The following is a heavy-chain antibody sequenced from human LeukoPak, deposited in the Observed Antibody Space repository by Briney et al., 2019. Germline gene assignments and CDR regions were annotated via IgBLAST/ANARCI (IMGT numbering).Heavy chain of an antibody. J-gene: IGHJ4*02. CDR3: ARQGELEVFDY. D-gene: IGHD1-1*01. CDR1: GGSFRGYY. V-gene: IGHV4-34*01. CDR2: INHSGST. Sequence: LETLSLTCAVYGGSFRGYYWSWIRQPPGKGLEWIGEINHSGSTNYNPSLKSRVTISVDTSKNQFSLKLSSVTAADTAVYYCARQGELEVFDYWGQGTLVIVSS.